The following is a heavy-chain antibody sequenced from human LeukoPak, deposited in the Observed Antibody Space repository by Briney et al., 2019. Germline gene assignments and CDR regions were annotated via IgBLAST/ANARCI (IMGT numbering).Heavy chain of an antibody. CDR1: GGSISSYY. Sequence: SETLSLTCTVSGGSISSYYWSWIRQPPGKGLEWIGYIYYSGSTNYNPSLKSRVTISVDTSKNQFSLKLSSVTAADTAVYYCARSSRGSGYYSSYYYYGMDVWGQGTTVTVSS. CDR2: IYYSGST. D-gene: IGHD3-22*01. CDR3: ARSSRGSGYYSSYYYYGMDV. J-gene: IGHJ6*02. V-gene: IGHV4-59*12.